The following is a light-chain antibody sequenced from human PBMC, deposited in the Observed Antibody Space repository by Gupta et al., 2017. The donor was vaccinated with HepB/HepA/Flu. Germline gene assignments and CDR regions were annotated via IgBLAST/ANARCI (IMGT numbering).Light chain of an antibody. Sequence: SYEVTQPPSVSVSPGQTASITCSGDKLGDKSVCWYQQKPGQSPLLVIYQDDRRPSEIPERFSGSKSGNTATLTIRGTQTLDEDDYYCQSWDTNSYVFGTGTHFTVL. CDR3: QSWDTNSYV. CDR2: QDD. V-gene: IGLV3-1*01. CDR1: KLGDKS. J-gene: IGLJ1*01.